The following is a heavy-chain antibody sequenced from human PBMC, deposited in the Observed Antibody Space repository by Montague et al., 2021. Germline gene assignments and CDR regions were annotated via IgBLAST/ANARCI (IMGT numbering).Heavy chain of an antibody. CDR3: ARRLGIRAPFDY. CDR1: AGSISEFY. J-gene: IGHJ4*02. V-gene: IGHV4-59*08. D-gene: IGHD7-27*01. Sequence: SETLSLTCTVTAGSISEFYWSWTRQSPKKGLEWTGYIYDSGTTNSKPSLKRRVTISADTSTNQFSLNLRSVTAADTAVYFCARRLGIRAPFDYWGQGTLVTVAS. CDR2: IYDSGTT.